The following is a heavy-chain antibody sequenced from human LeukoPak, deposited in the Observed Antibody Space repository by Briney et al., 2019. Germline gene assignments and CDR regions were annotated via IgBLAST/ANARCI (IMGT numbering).Heavy chain of an antibody. CDR2: INPSGGST. V-gene: IGHV1-46*01. Sequence: EASVKVSCKASGYTFTSYYMHWVRQAPGQGLEWMGIINPSGGSTSYAQKFQGRVTMTRDMSTSTDYMELSSLRSEDTAVYYCARDNLVEDTAWWFDPWGQGTLVTVSS. CDR3: ARDNLVEDTAWWFDP. CDR1: GYTFTSYY. D-gene: IGHD3-16*01. J-gene: IGHJ5*02.